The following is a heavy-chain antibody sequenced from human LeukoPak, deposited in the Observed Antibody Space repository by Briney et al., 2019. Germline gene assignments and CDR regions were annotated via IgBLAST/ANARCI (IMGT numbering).Heavy chain of an antibody. Sequence: GASVKVSCKASGGTFSSYAISWVRQAPGQGLEWMGGIIPIFGTANYAQKFQGRVTITADESTSTAYMELSSLRSEDTAVYYCARSGLNDFWSGYYNWFDSWGQGTLVTVSS. J-gene: IGHJ5*01. D-gene: IGHD3-3*01. CDR2: IIPIFGTA. V-gene: IGHV1-69*01. CDR3: ARSGLNDFWSGYYNWFDS. CDR1: GGTFSSYA.